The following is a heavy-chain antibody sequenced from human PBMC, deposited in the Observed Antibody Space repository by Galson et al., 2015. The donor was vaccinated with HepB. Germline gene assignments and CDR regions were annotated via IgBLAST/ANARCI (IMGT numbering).Heavy chain of an antibody. CDR2: INPSGGST. Sequence: SVKVSCKASGYTFTSYYMHWVRQAPGQGLEWMGIINPSGGSTSYAQKFQGRVTMTRDTSTSTVYMELSSLRSEDTAVYYCARDSLETLYREVVAATPLVWFDPWGQGTLVTVSS. V-gene: IGHV1-46*03. CDR3: ARDSLETLYREVVAATPLVWFDP. J-gene: IGHJ5*02. CDR1: GYTFTSYY. D-gene: IGHD2-15*01.